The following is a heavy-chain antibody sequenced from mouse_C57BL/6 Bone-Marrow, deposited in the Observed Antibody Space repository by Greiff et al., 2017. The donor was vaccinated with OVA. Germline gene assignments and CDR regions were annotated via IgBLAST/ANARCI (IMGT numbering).Heavy chain of an antibody. D-gene: IGHD3-2*02. CDR3: ARVRGLRLRGYFDY. V-gene: IGHV1-64*01. CDR1: GYTFTSYW. J-gene: IGHJ2*01. Sequence: QVQLQQPGAELVKPGASVKLSCKASGYTFTSYWMHWVKQRPGQGLEWIGMIHPNSGSTNYNEKFKSKATLTVDKSSSTAYMQLSSLTSEDSAVYYCARVRGLRLRGYFDYWGQGTTLTVSS. CDR2: IHPNSGST.